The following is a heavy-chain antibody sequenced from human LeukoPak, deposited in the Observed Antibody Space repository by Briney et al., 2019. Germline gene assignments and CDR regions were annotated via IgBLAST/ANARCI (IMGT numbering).Heavy chain of an antibody. CDR1: GYTLSQYA. D-gene: IGHD6-19*01. CDR3: AREQWLGSFYYYYYGLDV. V-gene: IGHV1-3*04. Sequence: ASVKVSCKASGYTLSQYAMHWVRQAPGQRPEWMGWINSGNSNTKYDQKFQGRVTITRDTSASTAYMELSSLRSEDTAVYYCAREQWLGSFYYYYYGLDVWGQGTTVTVSS. CDR2: INSGNSNT. J-gene: IGHJ6*02.